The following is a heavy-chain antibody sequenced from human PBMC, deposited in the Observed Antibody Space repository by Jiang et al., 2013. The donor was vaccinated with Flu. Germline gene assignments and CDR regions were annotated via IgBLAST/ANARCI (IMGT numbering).Heavy chain of an antibody. CDR1: GYTFTSYG. CDR2: ISAYNGNT. Sequence: GAGGEEAWGLSEGLLATASGYTFTSYGISWVRQAPGQGLEWMGWISAYNGNTNYAQKLQGRVTMTTDTSTSTAYMELRSLRSDDTAVYYCAREHGHYYDSKGWFDPWGPGNPGHRLL. CDR3: AREHGHYYDSKGWFDP. J-gene: IGHJ5*02. V-gene: IGHV1-18*01. D-gene: IGHD3-22*01.